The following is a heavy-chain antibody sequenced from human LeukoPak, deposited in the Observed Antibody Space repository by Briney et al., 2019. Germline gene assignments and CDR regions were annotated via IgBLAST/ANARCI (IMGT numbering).Heavy chain of an antibody. Sequence: GGSLRLSCAASGFTFSSYSMNWVRQAPGKGLEWVSAISAGADSTYYSDSVKGRFTISRDNSKNTLYLQMNSLRAGDTAVYYCAKRRYCSSTTCRDFDYWGQGTLVTVSS. CDR1: GFTFSSYS. CDR2: ISAGADST. D-gene: IGHD2-2*01. CDR3: AKRRYCSSTTCRDFDY. V-gene: IGHV3-23*01. J-gene: IGHJ4*02.